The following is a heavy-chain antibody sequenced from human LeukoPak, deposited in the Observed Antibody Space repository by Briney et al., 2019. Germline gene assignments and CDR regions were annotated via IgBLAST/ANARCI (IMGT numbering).Heavy chain of an antibody. Sequence: ASVKVSCKASGGTFSSYAISWVRQAPGQGLEWMGWINPNSGRANYAEKFQGRVTMTRDTSISTAYMELSRLRYDDTALYYCARGPSLNDYWGQGTLVTGSS. CDR2: INPNSGRA. J-gene: IGHJ4*02. CDR3: ARGPSLNDY. V-gene: IGHV1-2*02. CDR1: GGTFSSYA.